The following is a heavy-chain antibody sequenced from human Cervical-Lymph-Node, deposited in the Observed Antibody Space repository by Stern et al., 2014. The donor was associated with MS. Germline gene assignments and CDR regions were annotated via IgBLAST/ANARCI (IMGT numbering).Heavy chain of an antibody. CDR1: GFRFSNYA. CDR2: ASYDGNK. D-gene: IGHD3-16*01. CDR3: ARERGSDDAVDL. Sequence: VQLVESGGGVVQPGRSLRLSCAASGFRFSNYAVHWVRQAPGTGLAWVAVASYDGNKYSADSGKGRFTVSGDNSKNALYLQRNSRRTEDTAVDDGARERGSDDAVDLGGQGTMVTVAA. J-gene: IGHJ3*01. V-gene: IGHV3-30*01.